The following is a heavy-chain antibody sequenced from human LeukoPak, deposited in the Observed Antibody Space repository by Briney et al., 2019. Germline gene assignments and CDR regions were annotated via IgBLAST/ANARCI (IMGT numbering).Heavy chain of an antibody. CDR3: ARVRYYDFWSGYSDWYFNL. V-gene: IGHV1-18*01. J-gene: IGHJ2*01. CDR2: ISAYNGNT. CDR1: GYTFTSYG. D-gene: IGHD3-3*01. Sequence: ASVKVSCKASGYTFTSYGISWVRQAPGQGLEWMGWISAYNGNTNYAQKLQGRVTVTTDTSTSTAYMELRSLRSDDTAVYYCARVRYYDFWSGYSDWYFNLWGRGTLVTVSS.